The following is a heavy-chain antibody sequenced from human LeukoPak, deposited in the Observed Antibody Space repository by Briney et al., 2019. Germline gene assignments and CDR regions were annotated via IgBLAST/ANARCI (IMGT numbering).Heavy chain of an antibody. Sequence: SETLYLTCAVSGYSISSGYYWGWIRQPPGKGLEWIGSIYHSGSTYYNPSLKSRVTISVDTSKNQFSLKLSSVTAADTAVYYCASMVRGFDYWGQGTLVTVSS. V-gene: IGHV4-38-2*01. CDR1: GYSISSGYY. D-gene: IGHD3-10*01. CDR3: ASMVRGFDY. J-gene: IGHJ4*02. CDR2: IYHSGST.